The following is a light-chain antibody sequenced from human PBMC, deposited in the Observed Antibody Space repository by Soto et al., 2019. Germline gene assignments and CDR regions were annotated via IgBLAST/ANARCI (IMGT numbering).Light chain of an antibody. CDR2: DAS. Sequence: EIVLTQSPGTLSLSPGERASLSCRASQSVSRSTLAWYQQKPGQSPNLLIYDASTKATVIPDRISGSGSGTDFTLTISRLEPEDFALYYCFRYGISEWTFGQGTKVEIK. J-gene: IGKJ1*01. CDR3: FRYGISEWT. V-gene: IGKV3-20*01. CDR1: QSVSRST.